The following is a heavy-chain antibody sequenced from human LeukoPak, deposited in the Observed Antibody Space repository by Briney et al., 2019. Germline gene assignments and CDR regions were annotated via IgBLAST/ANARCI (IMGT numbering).Heavy chain of an antibody. CDR2: INHGGST. J-gene: IGHJ5*02. CDR3: ARGMAVAGRGNWFDP. CDR1: GGSLSGYY. Sequence: SETLSLTCAVCGGSLSGYYWSWIRQPPGKGLEWIGEINHGGSTNYNPSLKSRVTISVDTFKNQFSLKLTSVTAADTAVYYCARGMAVAGRGNWFDPWGQGTLVTVSS. D-gene: IGHD6-19*01. V-gene: IGHV4-34*01.